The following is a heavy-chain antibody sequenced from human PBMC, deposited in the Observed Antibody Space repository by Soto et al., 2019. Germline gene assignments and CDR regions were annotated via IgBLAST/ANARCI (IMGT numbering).Heavy chain of an antibody. CDR3: ARHNVYAMDV. CDR2: VVPGNSDS. Sequence: GESLKISCEVSGYIFSNYWIGWVRQMPGRGLEWMAIVVPGNSDSIYSPSFRGQVTISADKSISTAYLQWNSLQASDTAIYYCARHNVYAMDVWGQGTTVTVSS. J-gene: IGHJ6*02. CDR1: GYIFSNYW. V-gene: IGHV5-51*01.